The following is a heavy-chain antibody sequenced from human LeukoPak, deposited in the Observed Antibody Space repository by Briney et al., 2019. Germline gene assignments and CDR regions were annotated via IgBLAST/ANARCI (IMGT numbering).Heavy chain of an antibody. CDR2: INSAGST. V-gene: IGHV3-23*01. Sequence: GGSLRLSCAASGFTFSSYAMSWVRQAPGKGLEWVSAINSAGSTYYGDSVRGRFAISRDNSKNVLHLQMNSLRAEDTALYYCAKDQNTVATAPFDYWGLGTLVTVSS. D-gene: IGHD4-17*01. CDR1: GFTFSSYA. J-gene: IGHJ4*02. CDR3: AKDQNTVATAPFDY.